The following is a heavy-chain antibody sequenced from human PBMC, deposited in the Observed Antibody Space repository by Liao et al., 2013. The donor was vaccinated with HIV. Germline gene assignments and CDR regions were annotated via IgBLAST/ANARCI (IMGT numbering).Heavy chain of an antibody. CDR2: IYTSGRT. J-gene: IGHJ3*01. CDR1: GGSINRYY. D-gene: IGHD3-16*01. Sequence: QLQLQESGPGLVKPSETLSLTCTVSGGSINRYYWSWIRQPAGKGLEWIGRIYTSGRTDYNPSLRSRVTISVDVSKNQFTLNLNSVTGADTAVYYCARERWSQLWLSEAHDAFDFWGQGTVV. CDR3: ARERWSQLWLSEAHDAFDF. V-gene: IGHV4-4*07.